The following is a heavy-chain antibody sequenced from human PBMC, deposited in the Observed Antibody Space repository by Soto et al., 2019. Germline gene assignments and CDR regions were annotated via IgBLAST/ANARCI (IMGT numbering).Heavy chain of an antibody. J-gene: IGHJ4*02. Sequence: QVQLVQSGAEVKKPGSSVKVSCKASGGTFSSYAISWVRQAPGQGLEWMGGIIPIFGTANYAQKFQCRVTITADKTTSTAYMELRSLRTEDTAGYYGSRGGGGKRSGADYWGQGNLVTGSS. V-gene: IGHV1-69*06. CDR3: SRGGGGKRSGADY. D-gene: IGHD2-15*01. CDR2: IIPIFGTA. CDR1: GGTFSSYA.